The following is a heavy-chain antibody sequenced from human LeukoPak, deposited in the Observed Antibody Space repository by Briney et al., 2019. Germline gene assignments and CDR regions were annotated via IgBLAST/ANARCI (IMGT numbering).Heavy chain of an antibody. CDR2: ISGSGGNT. Sequence: PGGSLRLSCAASGFTFSSYAMSWVRQAPGKGLEWVPAISGSGGNTYYADSVKGRFTISRDSSKNTLYLQMNSLRAEDTAVYYCVKGDGYSSSRPDYWGQGTLVTVSS. D-gene: IGHD6-13*01. J-gene: IGHJ4*02. V-gene: IGHV3-23*01. CDR1: GFTFSSYA. CDR3: VKGDGYSSSRPDY.